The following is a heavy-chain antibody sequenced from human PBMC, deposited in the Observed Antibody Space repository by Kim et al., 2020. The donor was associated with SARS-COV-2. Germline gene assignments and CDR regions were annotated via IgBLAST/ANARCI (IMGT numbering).Heavy chain of an antibody. D-gene: IGHD5-12*01. J-gene: IGHJ6*02. V-gene: IGHV3-7*01. CDR1: GFTFSSFW. CDR3: ARDTRGLGGYDSRGYYYYGMDV. Sequence: GGSLRLSCAASGFTFSSFWMSWVRQAPGKGLEWVANIKQDGSEKYYVDSVKGRFTISRDNAKNSLYLQMNSLRAEDTAVYYCARDTRGLGGYDSRGYYYYGMDVWGQGTTVTVSS. CDR2: IKQDGSEK.